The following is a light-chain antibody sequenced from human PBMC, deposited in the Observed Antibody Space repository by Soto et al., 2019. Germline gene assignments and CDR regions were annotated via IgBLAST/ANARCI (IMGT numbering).Light chain of an antibody. V-gene: IGKV1-5*03. J-gene: IGKJ1*01. CDR2: KAS. CDR1: QSIRSW. Sequence: DIQMTQSPSTLSASVGDRVTITCRASQSIRSWLAWYQQKPGKAPKLLIYKASSLESGVPSRFSGSGSGTXFXLTIXXLQPDDCATYVCHRYKSYSTFGQGTKVEIK. CDR3: HRYKSYST.